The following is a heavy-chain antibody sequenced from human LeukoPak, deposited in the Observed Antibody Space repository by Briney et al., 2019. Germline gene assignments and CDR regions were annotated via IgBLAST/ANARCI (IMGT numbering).Heavy chain of an antibody. CDR1: GSPSTSYW. V-gene: IGHV5-51*01. CDR2: IYPGDSAT. Sequence: PGESLQISCQGSGSPSTSYWIGWVRQLHGKGLEWMGIIYPGDSATRYSPSFQGQVTISADKAISTAYLQWSSLKASDTAMYYCARLVDTGPFDYWGQGTLVTVSS. D-gene: IGHD5-18*01. CDR3: ARLVDTGPFDY. J-gene: IGHJ4*02.